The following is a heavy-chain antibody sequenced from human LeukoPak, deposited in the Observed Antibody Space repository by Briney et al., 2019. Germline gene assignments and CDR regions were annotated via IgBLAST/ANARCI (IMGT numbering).Heavy chain of an antibody. CDR3: ARDRDNWNDPYFDY. CDR1: GFTFSSYS. D-gene: IGHD1-20*01. Sequence: GGSLRLSCAASGFTFSSYSMNWVRQAPGKGLEWVSSISSSSSYIYYADSVKGRFTISRDNAKGSLYLQMNSLRAEDTAVYYCARDRDNWNDPYFDYWGQGTLVTVSS. J-gene: IGHJ4*02. V-gene: IGHV3-21*01. CDR2: ISSSSSYI.